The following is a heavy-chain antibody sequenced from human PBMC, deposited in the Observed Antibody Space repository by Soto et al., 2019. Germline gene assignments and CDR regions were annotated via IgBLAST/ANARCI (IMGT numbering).Heavy chain of an antibody. V-gene: IGHV2-26*01. CDR1: GFSLSNARMG. CDR3: ARIVNNWNDDAFDI. D-gene: IGHD1-1*01. Sequence: QVTLKESGPVLVKPTETLTLTCTVSGFSLSNARMGVSWIRQPPGKALEWLAHIFSNDEKSYSTSLKSRLTTXKXTLXSQVVLTMTTMDPVDTATYYCARIVNNWNDDAFDIWGQGTMVTVSS. J-gene: IGHJ3*02. CDR2: IFSNDEK.